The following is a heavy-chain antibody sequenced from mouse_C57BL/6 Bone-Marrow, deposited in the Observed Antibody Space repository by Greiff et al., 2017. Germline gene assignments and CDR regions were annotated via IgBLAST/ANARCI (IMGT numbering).Heavy chain of an antibody. CDR3: ARDHHYYGLDY. CDR1: GFTFSDFY. Sequence: EVNVVESGGGLVQSGRSLRLSCATSGFTFSDFYMEWVRRAPGKGLEWIAASRNKANDYTTEYSASVKGRFIVSRDTSQSILYLQMNALRAEDTAIYYCARDHHYYGLDYWGQGTTLTVSS. CDR2: SRNKANDYTT. D-gene: IGHD1-2*01. J-gene: IGHJ2*01. V-gene: IGHV7-1*01.